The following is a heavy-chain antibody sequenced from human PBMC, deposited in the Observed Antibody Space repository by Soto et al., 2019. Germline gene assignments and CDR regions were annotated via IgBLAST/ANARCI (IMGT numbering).Heavy chain of an antibody. CDR3: ARGLKYYYGSGSYYNGTPGKNFDY. J-gene: IGHJ4*02. D-gene: IGHD3-10*01. Sequence: RSETLSLTCAVYGGSFGGYYGSWIRQPPGKGLEWIGEINHSGSTSYNPSLKSRVTISVDTSKNQFSLKLSSVTAADTAVYYCARGLKYYYGSGSYYNGTPGKNFDYWGQGTLVTVSS. CDR1: GGSFGGYY. V-gene: IGHV4-34*01. CDR2: INHSGST.